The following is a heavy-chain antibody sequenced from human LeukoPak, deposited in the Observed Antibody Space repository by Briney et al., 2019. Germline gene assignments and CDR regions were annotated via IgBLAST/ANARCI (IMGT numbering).Heavy chain of an antibody. Sequence: SETLSLTCTVSGGSISSSSYYWGWIRQPPGKGLEWIGYIYDSGNTHYNPSLESRVTISVDTSKNQFSLRLSSVTAADTAVYYCARSGGNLYYDLWGRGNPVTVSS. J-gene: IGHJ2*01. CDR2: IYDSGNT. CDR1: GGSISSSSYY. CDR3: ARSGGNLYYDL. V-gene: IGHV4-61*05.